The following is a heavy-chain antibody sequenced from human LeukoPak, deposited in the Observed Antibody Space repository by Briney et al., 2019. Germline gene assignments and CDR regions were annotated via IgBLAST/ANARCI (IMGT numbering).Heavy chain of an antibody. D-gene: IGHD6-13*01. J-gene: IGHJ4*02. V-gene: IGHV1-8*03. CDR2: MNPNSGNT. Sequence: ASVKVSCKASGYTFTSYDINWVRQATGQGLEWMGWMNPNSGNTGYAQKFQGRVTITRNTSTSTAYMELSSLRSEDTAVYYCARGPTYSSSLIDYWGQGTLVTVSS. CDR3: ARGPTYSSSLIDY. CDR1: GYTFTSYD.